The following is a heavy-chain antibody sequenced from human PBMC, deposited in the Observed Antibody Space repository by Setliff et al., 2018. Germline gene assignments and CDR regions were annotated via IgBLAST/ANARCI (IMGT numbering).Heavy chain of an antibody. V-gene: IGHV3-74*03. CDR1: GFTFSTYW. CDR2: ISTDGSSI. D-gene: IGHD1-26*01. J-gene: IGHJ5*02. Sequence: GESLKISCVTSGFTFSTYWMHWVRQAPGRGLVWVARISTDGSSITYADSVKGRFTISRDNARNTLYLQMNSLTAEDTAVYYCARVGSKPQLGWFDPWGQGTLVTVSS. CDR3: ARVGSKPQLGWFDP.